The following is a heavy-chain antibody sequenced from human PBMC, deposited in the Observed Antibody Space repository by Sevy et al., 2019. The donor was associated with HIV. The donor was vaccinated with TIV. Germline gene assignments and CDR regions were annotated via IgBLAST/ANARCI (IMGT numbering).Heavy chain of an antibody. Sequence: GSLRLSCAASGFTFSKYWMGWVRQAPGKGLEWVANIKQDAGQKYYVDSVKGRFTISRDDAKNSLFLQMNSLRAEDTAVYFCARDDGNYYFHYWGQGTLVTVSS. CDR3: ARDDGNYYFHY. CDR2: IKQDAGQK. D-gene: IGHD1-7*01. CDR1: GFTFSKYW. J-gene: IGHJ4*02. V-gene: IGHV3-7*01.